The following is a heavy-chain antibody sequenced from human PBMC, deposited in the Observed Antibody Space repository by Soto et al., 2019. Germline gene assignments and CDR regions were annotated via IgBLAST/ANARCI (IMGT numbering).Heavy chain of an antibody. CDR2: IGNNWEST. J-gene: IGHJ3*01. CDR3: VKRTWAVPSASDTFDL. D-gene: IGHD2-2*01. Sequence: GGSLRLSCSASGFTFSGRAMHRLRQCPVAGVQYVSGIGNNWESTSPADSVKGRFNIPRDNYKDTLYLQMSSLRTGDTAIYYCVKRTWAVPSASDTFDLWGQGTVVTVS. V-gene: IGHV3-64D*06. CDR1: GFTFSGRA.